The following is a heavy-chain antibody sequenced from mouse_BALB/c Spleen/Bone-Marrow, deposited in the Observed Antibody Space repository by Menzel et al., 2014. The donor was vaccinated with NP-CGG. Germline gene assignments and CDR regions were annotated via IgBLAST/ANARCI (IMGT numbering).Heavy chain of an antibody. CDR3: ARWVPYWEFAY. CDR2: ILPGSGST. D-gene: IGHD4-1*01. CDR1: GYTFSSYW. Sequence: QVQLQQPGAELMKPGPSVKISCKATGYTFSSYWIEWVKQRPGHGLEWIGEILPGSGSTNYNEKFKGKATFTADTFSNTAYMQLSSLTSEDSAVYYCARWVPYWEFAYWGQGTLVTVSA. V-gene: IGHV1-9*01. J-gene: IGHJ3*01.